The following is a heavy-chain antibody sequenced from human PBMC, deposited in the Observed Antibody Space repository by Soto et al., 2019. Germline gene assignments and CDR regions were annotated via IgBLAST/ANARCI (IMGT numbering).Heavy chain of an antibody. CDR3: ARAPAAPDWFDP. V-gene: IGHV4-30-4*01. CDR1: GGSISSGDYC. CDR2: IYYSGST. Sequence: SETLSLTCTVSGGSISSGDYCWSWIRQPPGKGLEWIGYIYYSGSTYYNPSLKSRVTISVDTSKNQFSLKLSSVTAADTAVYYCARAPAAPDWFDPWGQRTLVTVFS. D-gene: IGHD2-2*01. J-gene: IGHJ5*02.